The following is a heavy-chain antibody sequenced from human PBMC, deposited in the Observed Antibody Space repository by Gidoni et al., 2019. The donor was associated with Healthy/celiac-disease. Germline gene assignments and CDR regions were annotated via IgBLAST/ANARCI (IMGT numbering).Heavy chain of an antibody. V-gene: IGHV1-2*02. CDR1: GYTFPGYY. Sequence: QVQLVQSGAEVQKPGASVKVSCTASGYTFPGYYMHWVRQAPGQGLEWMGWINPNSGGTNYAQKFQGRVTMTRDTSIRTAYMERSRLRSDDTAVYYCARGRYCSGGSCGWLFDYWGQGTLVTVSS. CDR2: INPNSGGT. J-gene: IGHJ4*02. D-gene: IGHD2-15*01. CDR3: ARGRYCSGGSCGWLFDY.